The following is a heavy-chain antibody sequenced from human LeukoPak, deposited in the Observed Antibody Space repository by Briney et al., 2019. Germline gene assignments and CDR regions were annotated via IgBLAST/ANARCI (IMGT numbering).Heavy chain of an antibody. Sequence: GGSLRLSCAASGFTFSSYAMHWVRQAPGKGLEWVAVISYDGSNKYYADSVKGRFTISRDNSKNTLYLQMNSLRAEDTAMYYCARDGTDYGGDYWGQGTLVTVSS. J-gene: IGHJ4*02. V-gene: IGHV3-30*04. D-gene: IGHD4-17*01. CDR1: GFTFSSYA. CDR2: ISYDGSNK. CDR3: ARDGTDYGGDY.